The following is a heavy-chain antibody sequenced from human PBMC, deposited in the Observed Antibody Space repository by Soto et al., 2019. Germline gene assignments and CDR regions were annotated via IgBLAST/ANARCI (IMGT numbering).Heavy chain of an antibody. CDR2: INSNSSNI. V-gene: IGHV3-21*01. D-gene: IGHD2-15*01. J-gene: IGHJ6*02. CDR3: ARDLRYCSGGTCYLYYYCMDV. Sequence: GGSLRLSSAAYRFTFSSYSMTWVRQAPGKGLEWVSCINSNSSNICYADSVKGRFTISRDNAKNTLYVQMNSLRAEDTAVYYCARDLRYCSGGTCYLYYYCMDVWGPGTTVTVSS. CDR1: RFTFSSYS.